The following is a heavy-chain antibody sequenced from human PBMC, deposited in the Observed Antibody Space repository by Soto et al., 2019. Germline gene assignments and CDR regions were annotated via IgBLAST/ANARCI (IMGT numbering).Heavy chain of an antibody. V-gene: IGHV6-1*01. J-gene: IGHJ6*02. Sequence: QTLSLTCAISGDSVSSNSAAWNWIRQSPSRGLEWLGRTYYRSKWYNDYAVSVKSRITINPDTSKNQFSLQLNSVTPEDTAVYYCAMGSQVSGLLYYYYGMDVWGQGTTVTVSS. D-gene: IGHD1-26*01. CDR1: GDSVSSNSAA. CDR2: TYYRSKWYN. CDR3: AMGSQVSGLLYYYYGMDV.